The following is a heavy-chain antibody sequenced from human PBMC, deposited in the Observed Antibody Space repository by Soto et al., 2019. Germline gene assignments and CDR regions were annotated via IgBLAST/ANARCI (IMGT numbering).Heavy chain of an antibody. CDR2: IRSKPYGGTA. Sequence: GGSLRLSCTASGFTFGDFAMTWFRQTPGKGLEWVGFIRSKPYGGTAEYAASAKGRFTISRDDSKSIAYLQMNSLKTEDTAFYYCTRVHTTGPVIPDYWGQGT. CDR3: TRVHTTGPVIPDY. CDR1: GFTFGDFA. V-gene: IGHV3-49*03. D-gene: IGHD3-9*01. J-gene: IGHJ4*02.